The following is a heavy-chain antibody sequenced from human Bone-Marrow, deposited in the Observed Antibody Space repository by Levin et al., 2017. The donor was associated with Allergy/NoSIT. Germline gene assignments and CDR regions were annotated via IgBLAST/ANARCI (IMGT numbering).Heavy chain of an antibody. J-gene: IGHJ6*02. CDR2: SRDKADSYGT. CDR1: GFTFSDHY. V-gene: IGHV3-72*01. D-gene: IGHD3-16*01. CDR3: VRGLVPYYHGMDV. Sequence: PGGSLRLSCVVSGFTFSDHYMEWVRQAPGKGLEWVGRSRDKADSYGTKYAASVEGRFSISRDDAKNSLYLQMNSLKTEDTAVYYCVRGLVPYYHGMDVWGQGTTVTVS.